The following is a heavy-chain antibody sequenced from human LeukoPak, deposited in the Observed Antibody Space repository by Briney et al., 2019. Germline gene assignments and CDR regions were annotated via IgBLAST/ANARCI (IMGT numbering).Heavy chain of an antibody. Sequence: GGSLRLSCAASGFTVSSNYISWVRQAPGKGLEWVSVIYSGGSTYYADSVKGRFTISRDNSKNTLCLQMNSPRAEDTAVYYCARRAIGESYYYFDYWGQGTLVTVSS. D-gene: IGHD3-10*01. CDR2: IYSGGST. CDR1: GFTVSSNY. CDR3: ARRAIGESYYYFDY. V-gene: IGHV3-66*04. J-gene: IGHJ4*02.